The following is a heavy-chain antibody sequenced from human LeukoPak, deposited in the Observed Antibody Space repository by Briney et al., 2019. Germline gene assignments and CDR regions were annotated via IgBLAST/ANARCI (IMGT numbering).Heavy chain of an antibody. CDR3: ARRHHSNGMDV. CDR2: FDPEDGET. D-gene: IGHD6-13*01. Sequence: ASVKVSCKVSGYTLTELSMHWVRQAPGKGLEWMGGFDPEDGETIYAQKFQGRVTMTRDTSTSTVYMELSSLRSEDTAVYYCARRHHSNGMDVWGQGTTVTVSS. CDR1: GYTLTELS. V-gene: IGHV1-24*01. J-gene: IGHJ6*02.